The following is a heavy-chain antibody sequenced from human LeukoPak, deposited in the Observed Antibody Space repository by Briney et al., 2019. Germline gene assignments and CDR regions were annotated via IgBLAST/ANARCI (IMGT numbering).Heavy chain of an antibody. CDR3: ARDRSGDDDFWSGYYTNYFDP. CDR2: ISYDGSNK. CDR1: GFTFSTYA. J-gene: IGHJ5*02. D-gene: IGHD3-3*01. V-gene: IGHV3-30*03. Sequence: GGFLRLSCAASGFTFSTYAMHRVRQVRQAPGKGLEWVAIISYDGSNKYYADSVKGRFTISRDNTKNTLYLQMNSLRAEDTAVYYCARDRSGDDDFWSGYYTNYFDPWGQGTLVTVSS.